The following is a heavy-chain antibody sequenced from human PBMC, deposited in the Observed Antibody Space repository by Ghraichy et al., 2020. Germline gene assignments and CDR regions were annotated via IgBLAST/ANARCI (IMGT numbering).Heavy chain of an antibody. CDR1: GGSISGYY. CDR2: VYYSGST. D-gene: IGHD5-18*01. J-gene: IGHJ4*02. V-gene: IGHV4-59*01. CDR3: ARCGYRTTSAFDS. Sequence: SETLSLTCAVSGGSISGYYWSWIRQPPGRGLEWIGYVYYSGSTNYSPSLKSRVTVSADTSRNQVSLRLTSVTAADTAVYYCARCGYRTTSAFDSWGQGILVTVSS.